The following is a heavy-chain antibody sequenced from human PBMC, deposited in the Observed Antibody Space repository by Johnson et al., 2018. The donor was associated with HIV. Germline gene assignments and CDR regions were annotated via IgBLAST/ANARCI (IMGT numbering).Heavy chain of an antibody. CDR3: AKDVDSSRWWRAFDM. D-gene: IGHD6-13*01. V-gene: IGHV3-30*04. Sequence: QMQLVESGGGVVQPGRSLRLSCAASGFTFSSYAMHWVRQAPGKGLDWVAVISDDGSNEYYADSVKGRFTISRDNSKNSFYIQMHSLRAEDTAVYYCAKDVDSSRWWRAFDMWGQGTMVSVSS. CDR2: ISDDGSNE. CDR1: GFTFSSYA. J-gene: IGHJ3*02.